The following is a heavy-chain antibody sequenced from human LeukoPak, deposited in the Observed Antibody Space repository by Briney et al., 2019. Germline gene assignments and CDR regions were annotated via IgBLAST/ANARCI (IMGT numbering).Heavy chain of an antibody. CDR1: GGSIGSSNW. CDR3: ATGDGSGSYYNGPIDY. D-gene: IGHD3-10*01. Sequence: SETLSLTCAVSGGSIGSSNWWSWVRQPPGRGLEWSGLNYHSGSTNYNPSLKSRVTISVDKSKNQFSLKLSSVTAADTAVYYCATGDGSGSYYNGPIDYWGQGTLVTVSS. CDR2: NYHSGST. J-gene: IGHJ4*02. V-gene: IGHV4-4*02.